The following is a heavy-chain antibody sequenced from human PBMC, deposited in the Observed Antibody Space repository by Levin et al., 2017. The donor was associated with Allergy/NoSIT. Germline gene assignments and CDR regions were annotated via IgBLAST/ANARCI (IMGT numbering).Heavy chain of an antibody. Sequence: SGPTLVKPTQTLTLTCTFSGFSLSTSGLGVGWIRQPPGEALEWVALIYWDDDKRYSPSLKSRLTLTNDTSKNQMVLTMTNMDPVDTATYYCARTRSGQLGIDLDVWGKGATVTVAS. CDR3: ARTRSGQLGIDLDV. V-gene: IGHV2-5*02. CDR1: GFSLSTSGLG. CDR2: IYWDDDK. D-gene: IGHD6-6*01. J-gene: IGHJ6*04.